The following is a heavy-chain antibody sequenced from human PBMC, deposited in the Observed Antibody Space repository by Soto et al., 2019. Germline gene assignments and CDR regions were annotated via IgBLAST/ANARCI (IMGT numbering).Heavy chain of an antibody. Sequence: HPGGSLRLSCAASGFTFSTSWMDWVRQTPGKGLEWVANINPDGSAKNYVDSVKGRFTISRDNAKNSLFLQMSSLTAEDSGLYYCSRYLDFWGQGTLVTVSS. CDR3: SRYLDF. V-gene: IGHV3-7*01. CDR1: GFTFSTSW. CDR2: INPDGSAK. J-gene: IGHJ4*02.